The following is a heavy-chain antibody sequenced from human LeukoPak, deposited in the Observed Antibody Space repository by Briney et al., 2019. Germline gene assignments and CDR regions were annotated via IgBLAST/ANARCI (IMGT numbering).Heavy chain of an antibody. CDR1: GGSISSNGYY. D-gene: IGHD3-10*01. J-gene: IGHJ3*01. CDR2: FYYTGST. V-gene: IGHV4-39*01. Sequence: SETLSLTCTVSGGSISSNGYYWGWIRQPPGKGLEWIGSFYYTGSTFYSPSLKSRVTISVNTSKNQFSLKLGSVTAADTAVYYCARALAPGGGSGNYYDPPGEAEAFDFWGQGTTVTVSS. CDR3: ARALAPGGGSGNYYDPPGEAEAFDF.